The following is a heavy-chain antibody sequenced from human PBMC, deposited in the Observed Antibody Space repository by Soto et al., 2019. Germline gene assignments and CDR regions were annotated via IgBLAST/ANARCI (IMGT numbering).Heavy chain of an antibody. V-gene: IGHV3-30*03. Sequence: GGSXRLSCAASGFDFGSYWIHWVRQAPGKGLEWVAASSYDGRETFYAESAKGRFTVSKEMSKNTAFLQMNALRNEDKAIYFCARDSGWTILNFDNWGQGTPVTVSS. CDR2: SSYDGRET. D-gene: IGHD3-10*01. J-gene: IGHJ4*02. CDR3: ARDSGWTILNFDN. CDR1: GFDFGSYW.